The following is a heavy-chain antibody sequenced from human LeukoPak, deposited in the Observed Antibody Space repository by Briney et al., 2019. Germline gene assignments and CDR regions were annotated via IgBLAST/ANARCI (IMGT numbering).Heavy chain of an antibody. J-gene: IGHJ4*02. CDR3: ARVVYSYGFRGDSLFDY. CDR1: GGSISGSNR. D-gene: IGHD5-18*01. Sequence: PSGTLSLTCAISGGSISGSNRWTWVRQPPGKGLEWVGYTHYSGSTNYNPSLKSRVTISVDTSKNQFSLKLSSVTAADTAVYYCARVVYSYGFRGDSLFDYWGQGTLVTVSS. V-gene: IGHV4-4*02. CDR2: THYSGST.